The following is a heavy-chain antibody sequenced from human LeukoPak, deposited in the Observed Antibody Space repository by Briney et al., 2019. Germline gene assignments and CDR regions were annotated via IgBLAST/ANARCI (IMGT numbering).Heavy chain of an antibody. D-gene: IGHD3/OR15-3a*01. J-gene: IGHJ4*02. CDR3: ARSHSVWTSFDY. CDR1: VGSISSYY. CDR2: IYYSGST. V-gene: IGHV4-59*01. Sequence: SETLSLTCTVSVGSISSYYWSWLRQPPGKGLEWIGYIYYSGSTNYNPSLKSRVTISVDTSKNPYSLKLSSVTAADTAVYYCARSHSVWTSFDYWGQGTLVTVSS.